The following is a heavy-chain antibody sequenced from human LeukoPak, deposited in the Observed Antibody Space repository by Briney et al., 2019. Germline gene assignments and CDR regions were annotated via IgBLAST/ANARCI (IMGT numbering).Heavy chain of an antibody. CDR2: IYYSGST. CDR3: AAYPFRGDTHYFHH. D-gene: IGHD3-10*01. Sequence: SSETLSLTCTVSGGSISTYYWSWIRQPPGKGLEWIAYIYYSGSTNYNPSLESRVTISVHTSNNQFSLRLSSVTAADTAVYYCAAYPFRGDTHYFHHWGQGILVTVSS. CDR1: GGSISTYY. J-gene: IGHJ4*02. V-gene: IGHV4-59*01.